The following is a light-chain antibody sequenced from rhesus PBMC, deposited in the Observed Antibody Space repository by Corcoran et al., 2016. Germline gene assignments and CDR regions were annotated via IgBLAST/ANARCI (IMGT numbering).Light chain of an antibody. V-gene: IGKV1-69*01. CDR3: QQHDNSPPT. Sequence: DIQMTQSPSSLSASVGDRVTITCRASQGISNWLAWYQQKPGKAPKLLISRASNLETGVPSRFSGSGTGTDFTLTIRSLQPEDIATYYCQQHDNSPPTFGQGTKVEIK. CDR2: RAS. J-gene: IGKJ1*01. CDR1: QGISNW.